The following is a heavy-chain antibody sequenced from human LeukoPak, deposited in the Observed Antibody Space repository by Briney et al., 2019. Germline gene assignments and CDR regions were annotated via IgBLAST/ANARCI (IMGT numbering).Heavy chain of an antibody. CDR3: ARDLPLDY. CDR2: ISRSSSTI. CDR1: GFTFSSYS. J-gene: IGHJ4*02. Sequence: QPGGSLRLSCAASGFTFSSYSMNWVRQAPGKGLEWVSYISRSSSTIYYAGSVKGRFTISRDNAKNSLYLQMNSLRAEDTAVYYCARDLPLDYWGQGTLVTVSS. V-gene: IGHV3-48*01.